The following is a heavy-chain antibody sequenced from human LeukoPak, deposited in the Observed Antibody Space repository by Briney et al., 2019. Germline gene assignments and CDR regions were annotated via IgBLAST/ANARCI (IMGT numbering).Heavy chain of an antibody. CDR1: GFTVSSNY. J-gene: IGHJ4*02. D-gene: IGHD4-17*01. Sequence: PGGSLRLSCAASGFTVSSNYMSWVRQAPGKGLEWVSYISSSSSTIYYADSVKGRFTIPRDNAKNSLYLQMNSLRAEDTAVYYCARDAFSRSHYGDYLNSRFDYWGQGTLVTVSS. CDR3: ARDAFSRSHYGDYLNSRFDY. V-gene: IGHV3-48*01. CDR2: ISSSSSTI.